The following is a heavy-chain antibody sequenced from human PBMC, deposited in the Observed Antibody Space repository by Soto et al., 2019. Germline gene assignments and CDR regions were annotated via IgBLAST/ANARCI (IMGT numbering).Heavy chain of an antibody. Sequence: QVQLQESGPGLAKPSQTLSLTCTVSGDSISSGASYWSCIRQHPGKGLEGIGYIYYSGSTYYSTSLKSGVTRSVGTSKIQFSLKLSSVTAADTAVYYCARVGNSGCPFDYWGQGTLVTVSS. V-gene: IGHV4-31*03. CDR3: ARVGNSGCPFDY. CDR1: GDSISSGASY. CDR2: IYYSGST. J-gene: IGHJ4*02. D-gene: IGHD6-13*01.